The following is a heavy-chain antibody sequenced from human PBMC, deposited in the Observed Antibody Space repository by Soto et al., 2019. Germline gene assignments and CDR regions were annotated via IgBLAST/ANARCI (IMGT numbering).Heavy chain of an antibody. D-gene: IGHD4-17*01. V-gene: IGHV1-3*01. CDR2: INAGNGNT. CDR3: ARVAEMGTVTKGYYYYMDA. CDR1: GYTFTSYA. J-gene: IGHJ6*03. Sequence: ASVKVSCKASGYTFTSYAMHWVRQAPGQRLEWMGWINAGNGNTKYSQKFQGRVTITRDTSASTAYMELSSLRSADTAVYYCARVAEMGTVTKGYYYYMDAWGKGTTVTVSS.